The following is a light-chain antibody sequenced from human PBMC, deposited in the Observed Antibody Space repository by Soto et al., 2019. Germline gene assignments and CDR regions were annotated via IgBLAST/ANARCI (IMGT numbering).Light chain of an antibody. CDR3: QSYDSSLSRV. CDR2: GNS. Sequence: QLVLTQPPSVSGAPGQRVTISCTGSSSNIGAGYDVHWYQQLPGTAPKLLIYGNSNRPSGVPDRFSGSKSGTSASLAITGLQAEDEADHYCQSYDSSLSRVFGGGTKLTVL. V-gene: IGLV1-40*01. J-gene: IGLJ2*01. CDR1: SSNIGAGYD.